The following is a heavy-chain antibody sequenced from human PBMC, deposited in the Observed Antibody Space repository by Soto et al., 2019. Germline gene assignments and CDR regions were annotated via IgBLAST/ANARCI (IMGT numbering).Heavy chain of an antibody. V-gene: IGHV3-74*01. CDR1: GFSFSSYW. Sequence: EVQLVESGGGLVQPGGSLRLSCAASGFSFSSYWMHWVRQAPGEGLVWVSRLNSDGSTRSYADSVKGRFTISRDNAKNTLFLQMNSLRAEDTAVYYCARVAYGAYHFDSWGQGTLVT. J-gene: IGHJ4*02. D-gene: IGHD2-21*01. CDR2: LNSDGSTR. CDR3: ARVAYGAYHFDS.